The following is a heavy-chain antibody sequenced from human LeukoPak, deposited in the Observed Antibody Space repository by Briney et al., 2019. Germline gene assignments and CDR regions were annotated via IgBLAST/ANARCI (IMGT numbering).Heavy chain of an antibody. V-gene: IGHV3-9*01. Sequence: GGSLRLSCAASGFTFDDYAMHWVRQAPGKGLEWVSGISWNSGSIGYADSVKGRFTISRDNAKNSLYLQMNSLRAEDTALYHCAKVAVGSSGPIRGPFDYWGQGTLVTVSS. CDR1: GFTFDDYA. CDR2: ISWNSGSI. CDR3: AKVAVGSSGPIRGPFDY. J-gene: IGHJ4*02. D-gene: IGHD3-22*01.